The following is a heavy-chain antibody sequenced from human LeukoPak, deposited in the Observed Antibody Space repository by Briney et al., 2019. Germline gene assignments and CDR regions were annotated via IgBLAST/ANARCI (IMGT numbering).Heavy chain of an antibody. J-gene: IGHJ4*02. Sequence: GGSLRLSCAASTFTFSNYWMTWVRQAPGKGLEWVANIKEDGTEKNYVDSVKGRFTISRDNAKNSLYLQMNSLRAEDTAVYYCVRDGFYSDSSGYPFGYWGQGTLVTVSS. V-gene: IGHV3-7*01. CDR3: VRDGFYSDSSGYPFGY. D-gene: IGHD3-22*01. CDR1: TFTFSNYW. CDR2: IKEDGTEK.